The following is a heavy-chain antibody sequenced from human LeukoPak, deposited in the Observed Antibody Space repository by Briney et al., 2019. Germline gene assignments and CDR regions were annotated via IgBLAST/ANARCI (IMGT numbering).Heavy chain of an antibody. D-gene: IGHD6-19*01. CDR1: GFTFSSYS. CDR3: ARDIGIAVAGSFDY. V-gene: IGHV3-21*01. J-gene: IGHJ4*02. CDR2: ISSSSSYI. Sequence: GGSLRLSCAASGFTFSSYSMNWVRQAPGKGLEWVSSISSSSSYIYYADSVKGRFTISRDNAKNSLYLQMNSLRAEDTAVYYCARDIGIAVAGSFDYWGQGTLVTVSS.